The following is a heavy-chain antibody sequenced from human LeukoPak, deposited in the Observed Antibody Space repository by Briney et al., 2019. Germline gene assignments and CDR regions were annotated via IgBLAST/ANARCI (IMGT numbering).Heavy chain of an antibody. CDR2: INPNSGGT. CDR3: ARGDGDGYYFGY. V-gene: IGHV1-2*02. CDR1: GYTFTGYY. Sequence: ASVKVSCKASGYTFTGYYMHWVRQAPGQGLERMGWINPNSGGTNYAQKFQGRVTMTRDTSISTAYMELSRLRSDDTAVYYCARGDGDGYYFGYWGQGTLVTVSS. J-gene: IGHJ4*02. D-gene: IGHD5-24*01.